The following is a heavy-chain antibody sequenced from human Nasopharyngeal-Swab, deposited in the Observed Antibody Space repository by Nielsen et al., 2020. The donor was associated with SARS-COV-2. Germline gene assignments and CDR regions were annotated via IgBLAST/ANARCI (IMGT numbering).Heavy chain of an antibody. J-gene: IGHJ4*02. CDR2: IFYSGST. V-gene: IGHV4-39*01. CDR1: GGSISSSSYY. CDR3: ARIPSLYSGSAPFDY. Sequence: SETLSLTYTVSGGSISSSSYYWSWIRQPPGKGLEWIGSIFYSGSTYYNPSLKSRVTISVDTSKNQFSLRLSSVTAADTAVYYCARIPSLYSGSAPFDYWGRGTLVTVSS. D-gene: IGHD1-26*01.